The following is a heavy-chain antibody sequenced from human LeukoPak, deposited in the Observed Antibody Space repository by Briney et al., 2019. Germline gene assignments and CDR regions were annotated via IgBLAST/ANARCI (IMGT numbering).Heavy chain of an antibody. CDR2: IYHSGST. J-gene: IGHJ5*02. V-gene: IGHV4-30-2*01. CDR3: ASRTAAAGNNWFDP. D-gene: IGHD6-13*01. Sequence: SETLSLTCAVSGGSISSGGYSWSWIRQPPGKGLEWIGYIYHSGSTYYNPSLKSRVTISVDRSKNQFSLKLSSVTAADTAVYYCASRTAAAGNNWFDPWGQGTLVTVSS. CDR1: GGSISSGGYS.